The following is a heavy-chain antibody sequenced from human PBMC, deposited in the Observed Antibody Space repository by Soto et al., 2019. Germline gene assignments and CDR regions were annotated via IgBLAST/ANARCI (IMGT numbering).Heavy chain of an antibody. D-gene: IGHD4-17*01. V-gene: IGHV4-31*03. J-gene: IGHJ4*02. CDR3: ARGSMTTVTLLGIYFHX. CDR1: GGSISSVGYY. CDR2: IYYSGSN. Sequence: PSETLSLTCTVSGGSISSVGYYWSWIRQHPGKGLEWIGYIYYSGSNYYNPSIKSRVTISVDTYKNQFSLKLSSVTAADTAVYYCARGSMTTVTLLGIYFHXWGQVTLFTVSX.